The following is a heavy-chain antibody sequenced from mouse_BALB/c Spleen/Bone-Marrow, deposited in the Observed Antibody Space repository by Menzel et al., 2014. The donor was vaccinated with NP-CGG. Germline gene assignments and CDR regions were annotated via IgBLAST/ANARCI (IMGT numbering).Heavy chain of an antibody. J-gene: IGHJ2*01. CDR3: AREATYYAYFDY. D-gene: IGHD1-1*01. CDR1: GYTFXSFT. V-gene: IGHV1-4*02. CDR2: INPTRGYT. Sequence: VQLQESAPELARPGASVKMSCKASGYTFXSFTIQWIKRRPGQGLEWIGYINPTRGYTDYNQKFKDRTTLTADKSSSTTYMQLTSLTSEDSAVYYCAREATYYAYFDYWGQGTALAVSS.